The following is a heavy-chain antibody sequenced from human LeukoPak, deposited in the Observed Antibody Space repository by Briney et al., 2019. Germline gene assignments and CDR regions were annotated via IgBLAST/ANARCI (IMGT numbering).Heavy chain of an antibody. CDR2: INPNSGGT. V-gene: IGHV1-2*02. CDR3: ARDLGFGSGWFYFDY. D-gene: IGHD6-19*01. J-gene: IGHJ4*02. CDR1: GYTFTDYY. Sequence: GASVKLSCKASGYTFTDYYIHWVREAPGQGLEWMGWINPNSGGTNYAQKFQGRVTMTRDTSISTAYMDLSRLRSNDTAIYYCARDLGFGSGWFYFDYWGQGTLVTVSS.